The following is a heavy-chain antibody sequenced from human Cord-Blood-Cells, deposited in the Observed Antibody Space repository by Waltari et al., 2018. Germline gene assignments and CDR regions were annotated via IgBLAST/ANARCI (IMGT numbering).Heavy chain of an antibody. J-gene: IGHJ4*02. D-gene: IGHD2-2*01. CDR1: GYTFTSYG. CDR2: ISDYNGNT. Sequence: QVQLVQSGAEVKKPGASVKVSCKASGYTFTSYGISWVRQAPGQGLEWMGWISDYNGNTNYAQKLQGRVTMTTDTSTSTAYMGLRSLRSDDTAVYYCARDKKRRDIVVVPAAMGYWGQGTLVTVSS. V-gene: IGHV1-18*01. CDR3: ARDKKRRDIVVVPAAMGY.